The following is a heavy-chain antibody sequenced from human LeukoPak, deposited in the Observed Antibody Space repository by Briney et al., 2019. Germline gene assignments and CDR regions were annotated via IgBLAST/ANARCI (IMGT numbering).Heavy chain of an antibody. Sequence: SETLSLTCTVSGGSIGNFFWSWIRQSPGEGLEWIGRIYTSESTNYNPSLKGRVTVSVDTSKNQFSLKLSSVTAADTAVYYCARVPSGWYFDLWGRGTLVTVSS. CDR3: ARVPSGWYFDL. CDR2: IYTSEST. J-gene: IGHJ2*01. CDR1: GGSIGNFF. V-gene: IGHV4-4*07.